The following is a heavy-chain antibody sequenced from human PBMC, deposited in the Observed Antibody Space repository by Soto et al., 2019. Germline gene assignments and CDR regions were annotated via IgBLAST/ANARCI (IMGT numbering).Heavy chain of an antibody. Sequence: EVQLVESGGGLVQPGGSLRLSCAASGFTVSSNYMSWVRQAPGKGLEWVSVIYSGGSTYYADSVKGRFTISRHNSKNTMYLQMNSLRAEDPAVYYCAVTYYYDSSGYYRFDYWGQGTLVTVSS. D-gene: IGHD3-22*01. V-gene: IGHV3-53*04. CDR2: IYSGGST. CDR1: GFTVSSNY. J-gene: IGHJ4*02. CDR3: AVTYYYDSSGYYRFDY.